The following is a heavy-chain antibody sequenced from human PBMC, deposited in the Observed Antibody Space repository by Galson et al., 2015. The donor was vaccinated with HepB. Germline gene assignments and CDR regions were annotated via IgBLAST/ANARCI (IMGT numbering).Heavy chain of an antibody. D-gene: IGHD2-2*01. CDR3: ARWHSSTETNWFDP. CDR2: IYYSGTI. Sequence: SETLSLTCTVSGSSMSSYFWSWIRQSPGKGLEWIGYIYYSGTINYNPSLKRRVTISVDTSRNQFSLKLSSVTAADTAVYYCARWHSSTETNWFDPWGPGTLVTVSS. V-gene: IGHV4-59*01. CDR1: GSSMSSYF. J-gene: IGHJ5*02.